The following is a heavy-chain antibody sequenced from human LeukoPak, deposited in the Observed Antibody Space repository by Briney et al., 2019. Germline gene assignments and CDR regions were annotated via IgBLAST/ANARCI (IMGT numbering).Heavy chain of an antibody. CDR2: ISSSSSYI. J-gene: IGHJ3*02. D-gene: IGHD1-26*01. CDR3: ATFTWELLPSAFDI. CDR1: GFTFSSYS. V-gene: IGHV3-21*01. Sequence: GGSLRLSCAASGFTFSSYSMNWVRQAPGKGLEWVSSISSSSSYIYYADSVKGRFTISRDNAKNSLYLQMNSLRAEDTAVYYCATFTWELLPSAFDIWVQGTMVTVSS.